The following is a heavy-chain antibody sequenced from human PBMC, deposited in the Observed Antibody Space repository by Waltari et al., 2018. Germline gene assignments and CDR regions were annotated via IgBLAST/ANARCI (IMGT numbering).Heavy chain of an antibody. V-gene: IGHV4-34*02. CDR2: INHGGNT. CDR3: ATRTPTAYYFDF. J-gene: IGHJ4*02. Sequence: QVRLQQWGAGLLKPSEPPSPTCAAPGGSFSDDYWSWLRQPPGKGLEWIGEINHGGNTNYNPSLKSRVTISVDTSKIHFSLKLNSVTAADTAVYYCATRTPTAYYFDFWAQGTVVTVSS. D-gene: IGHD2-21*02. CDR1: GGSFSDDY.